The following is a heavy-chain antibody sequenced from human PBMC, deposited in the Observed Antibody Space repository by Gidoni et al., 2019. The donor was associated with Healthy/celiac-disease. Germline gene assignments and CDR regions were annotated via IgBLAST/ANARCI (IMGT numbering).Heavy chain of an antibody. CDR3: ATVPLSDWYFDL. V-gene: IGHV1-24*01. CDR2: FDPEDGET. J-gene: IGHJ2*01. CDR1: DTPSLNYP. Sequence: QVQLVQSGAEVKKPGASVKVSTARFPDTPSLNYPCTGCDRLLEKGFEWMGGFDPEDGETIYAQKFQGRVTMTEDTSTDTAYMELSSLRSEDTAVYYCATVPLSDWYFDLWGRGTLVTVSS.